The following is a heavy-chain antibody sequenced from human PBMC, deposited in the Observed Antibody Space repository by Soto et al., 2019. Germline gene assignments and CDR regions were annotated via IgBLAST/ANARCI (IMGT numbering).Heavy chain of an antibody. V-gene: IGHV3-23*01. CDR1: GFTFSSYA. J-gene: IGHJ4*02. CDR3: AKEEDYYGSGSPFDY. D-gene: IGHD3-10*01. Sequence: PSESLRLSCAASGFTFSSYAMSWVRQAPGKGLEWVSAISGSGGSTYYADSVKGRFTISRDNSKNTLYLQMNSLRAEDTAVYYCAKEEDYYGSGSPFDYWGQGTLVTVSS. CDR2: ISGSGGST.